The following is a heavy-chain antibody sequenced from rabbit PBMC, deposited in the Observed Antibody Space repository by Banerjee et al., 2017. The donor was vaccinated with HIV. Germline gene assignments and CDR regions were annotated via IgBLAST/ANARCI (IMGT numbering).Heavy chain of an antibody. CDR3: ARDTASSFSSYGMDL. Sequence: GTLTFTCTVSGFSFSSNWICWVRQAPGKGLEWIACIDTSDGDTDYANWPKGRFTISKTSSTTVTLQMTSLTAADTATYFCARDTASSFSSYGMDLWGPGTLVTVS. CDR2: IDTSDGDT. J-gene: IGHJ6*01. CDR1: GFSFSSNW. D-gene: IGHD8-1*01. V-gene: IGHV1S45*01.